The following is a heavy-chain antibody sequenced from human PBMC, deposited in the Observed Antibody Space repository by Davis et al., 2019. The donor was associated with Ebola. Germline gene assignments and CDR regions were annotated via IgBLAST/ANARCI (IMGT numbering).Heavy chain of an antibody. CDR3: ARAWGCGGTCYPDAFDI. Sequence: GESLKIPCTASGLTFSSHSMNWVRQAPGKGLEWVSSISGNSVYTPYADSVKGRFTISRDNAKNSSYLEMNSLRAEDTAVYYCARAWGCGGTCYPDAFDIWGQGTMVTISS. CDR2: ISGNSVYT. CDR1: GLTFSSHS. D-gene: IGHD2-15*01. V-gene: IGHV3-21*01. J-gene: IGHJ3*02.